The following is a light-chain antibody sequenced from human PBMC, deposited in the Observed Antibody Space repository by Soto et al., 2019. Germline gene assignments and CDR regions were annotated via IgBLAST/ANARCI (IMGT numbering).Light chain of an antibody. CDR2: DVT. V-gene: IGLV2-11*01. J-gene: IGLJ1*01. CDR3: CSYAGTYIHYV. Sequence: QSALTQPRSVSGSPGQSVTISCTGTSSNVGGYNYVSWYQQHPGKAPKLMISDVTNRPSGVPDRFSGSKSGNTASLTISGLQPEDEADYYCCSYAGTYIHYVFGSGTKLT. CDR1: SSNVGGYNY.